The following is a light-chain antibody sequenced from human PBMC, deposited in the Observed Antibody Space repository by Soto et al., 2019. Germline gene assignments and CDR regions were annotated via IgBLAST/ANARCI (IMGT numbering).Light chain of an antibody. V-gene: IGKV3-15*01. J-gene: IGKJ5*01. CDR2: GAS. CDR3: QKYKNGARIS. Sequence: VIWKYPATLPVTHGDRATLCGRGSQSVDGDLAWYQQERGQAPRLLIYGASTRATGIPARFSGSASGTEFTLTISVLQSEVFAVYYCQKYKNGARISVGPGTRLE. CDR1: QSVDGD.